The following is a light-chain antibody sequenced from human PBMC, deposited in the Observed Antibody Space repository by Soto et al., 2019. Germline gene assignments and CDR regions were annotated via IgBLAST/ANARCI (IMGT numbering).Light chain of an antibody. CDR2: AAY. Sequence: IQLTQSPSSLSASVGDRVTITCRASQGISSYLAWYQQKPGKAPKLLIYAAYTLQSGVPSRFSGSGSGTDFTLTIISLQPEDFATYYCQQLNSYPRTFGQGTKLEIK. CDR1: QGISSY. V-gene: IGKV1-9*01. CDR3: QQLNSYPRT. J-gene: IGKJ2*01.